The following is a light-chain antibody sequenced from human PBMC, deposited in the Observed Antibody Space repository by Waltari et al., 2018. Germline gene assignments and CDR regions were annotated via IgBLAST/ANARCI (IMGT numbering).Light chain of an antibody. CDR3: ASRDPTANAVV. CDR1: SLRTYS. CDR2: STD. Sequence: SSELTQDPAVSVALGQTVRITCQGDSLRTYSANWYQQRPGQAPILVLFSTDDRPSGIPDRFSGSSSRDTASLTITGTQAEDEADYYCASRDPTANAVVFGGGTKLTVL. J-gene: IGLJ2*01. V-gene: IGLV3-19*01.